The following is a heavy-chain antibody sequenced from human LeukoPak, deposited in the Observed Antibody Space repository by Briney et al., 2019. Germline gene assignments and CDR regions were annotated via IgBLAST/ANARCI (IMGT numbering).Heavy chain of an antibody. CDR2: INQDGSEK. D-gene: IGHD3-22*01. CDR1: GFTFSSYW. J-gene: IGHJ5*02. Sequence: GGSLRLSCAASGFTFSSYWMSWVRQAPGKGLEWVANINQDGSEKYYVDSVKGRFTISRDNAKNSLYLQMNSLRAEDTAVYYCARDRGYYDISGSHFDPWGQGTLVTVSS. CDR3: ARDRGYYDISGSHFDP. V-gene: IGHV3-7*01.